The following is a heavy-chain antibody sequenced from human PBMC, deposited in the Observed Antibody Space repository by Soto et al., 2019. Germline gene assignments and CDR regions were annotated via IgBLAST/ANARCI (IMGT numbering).Heavy chain of an antibody. Sequence: ASVKVSCKVSGYTLTELSMHWVRQAPGKGLEWMGGFDPEDGETIYAQKFQGRVTMTEDTSTDTAYMELSSLRSEDTAVYYCATGPTSYGSGSYYSNWFDPWGQGTLVNVSS. J-gene: IGHJ5*02. D-gene: IGHD3-10*01. CDR2: FDPEDGET. V-gene: IGHV1-24*01. CDR1: GYTLTELS. CDR3: ATGPTSYGSGSYYSNWFDP.